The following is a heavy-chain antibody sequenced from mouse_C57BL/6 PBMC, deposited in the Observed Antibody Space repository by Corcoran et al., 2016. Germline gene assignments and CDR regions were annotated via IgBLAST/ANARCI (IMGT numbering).Heavy chain of an antibody. CDR1: GYSFTDYY. J-gene: IGHJ2*01. D-gene: IGHD1-1*01. V-gene: IGHV1-26*01. CDR2: INPNNGGT. Sequence: EFQLQQSGPELVKPGASVKISCKASGYSFTDYYMNWVKQSHGKSLEWIGDINPNNGGTSYNQKFKGKATLTVDKSSSTAYMELRSLTSEDSAVYYCASIYYYGSPFDYWGQGTTLTVSS. CDR3: ASIYYYGSPFDY.